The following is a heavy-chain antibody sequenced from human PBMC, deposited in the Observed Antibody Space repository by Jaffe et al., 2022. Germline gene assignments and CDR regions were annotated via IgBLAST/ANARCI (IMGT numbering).Heavy chain of an antibody. V-gene: IGHV1-8*01. D-gene: IGHD6-13*01. J-gene: IGHJ6*03. CDR1: GYTFTSYD. Sequence: QVQLVQSGAEVKKPGASVKVSCKASGYTFTSYDINWVRQATGQGLEWMGWMNPNSGNTGYAQKFQGRVTMTRNTSISTAYMELSSLRSEDTAVYYCARGRGYSSRSKPRVHYYYYYMDVWGKGTTVTVSS. CDR2: MNPNSGNT. CDR3: ARGRGYSSRSKPRVHYYYYYMDV.